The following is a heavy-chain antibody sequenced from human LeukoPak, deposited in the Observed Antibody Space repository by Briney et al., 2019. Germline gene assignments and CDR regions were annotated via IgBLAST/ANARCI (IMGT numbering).Heavy chain of an antibody. CDR3: ARVDVLTGFEFDF. CDR1: GFTFSSYA. D-gene: IGHD3-9*01. CDR2: IRQDGTEK. V-gene: IGHV3-7*01. J-gene: IGHJ4*02. Sequence: GGSLRLSCAASGFTFSSYAMSWVRQAPGKGLEWVANIRQDGTEKYYVESVKGRFTISRDNAKNSLYLQMNGLRADDTAVYYCARVDVLTGFEFDFWGQGTLVTVSS.